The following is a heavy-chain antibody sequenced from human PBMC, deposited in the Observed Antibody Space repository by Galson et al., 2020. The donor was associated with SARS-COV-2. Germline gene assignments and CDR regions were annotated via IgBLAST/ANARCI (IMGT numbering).Heavy chain of an antibody. CDR1: GTSISSGSYS. J-gene: IGHJ3*02. V-gene: IGHV4-30-2*01. D-gene: IGHD4-17*01. CDR3: ARLHYGEYAPEAFDI. Sequence: SETLSLTCAVSGTSISSGSYSWNWIRQPPGKGLEWIGYISHRGGTYYNPSLKRRVTISGDRSKNQFSLRLSSVTAADTAVYYCARLHYGEYAPEAFDIWGPGTRVTVAS. CDR2: ISHRGGT.